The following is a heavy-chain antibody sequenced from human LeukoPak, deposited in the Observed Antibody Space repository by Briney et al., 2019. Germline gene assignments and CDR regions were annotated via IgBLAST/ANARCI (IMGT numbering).Heavy chain of an antibody. D-gene: IGHD3-3*01. CDR1: GFTFDDYA. CDR3: AKDRYYDFWSGYLDAGYYFDY. Sequence: GGSLRLSCAASGFTFDDYAMHWVRQAPGKGLEWVSLISGDGGSTYYADSVKGRFTISRDNSKNSLYLQMNSLRTKDTALYYCAKDRYYDFWSGYLDAGYYFDYWGQGTLVTVSS. J-gene: IGHJ4*02. V-gene: IGHV3-43*02. CDR2: ISGDGGST.